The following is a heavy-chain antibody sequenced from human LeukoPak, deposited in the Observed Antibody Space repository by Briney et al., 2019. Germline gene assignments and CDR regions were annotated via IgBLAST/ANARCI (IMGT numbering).Heavy chain of an antibody. Sequence: GESLKISCKGSGYSFTSYWIGWVRQAPGQGLEWMGIINPSGGSTSYAQKFQGRVTMTRDTSTSTVYMELSSLRSEDTAVYYCARGDSEAVAVGYWGQGTLVTVSS. CDR1: GYSFTSYW. V-gene: IGHV1-46*01. CDR2: INPSGGST. D-gene: IGHD6-19*01. CDR3: ARGDSEAVAVGY. J-gene: IGHJ4*02.